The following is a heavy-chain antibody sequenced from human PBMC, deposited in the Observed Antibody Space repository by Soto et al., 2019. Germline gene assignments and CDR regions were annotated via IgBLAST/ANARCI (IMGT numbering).Heavy chain of an antibody. CDR1: GFTFSSYS. V-gene: IGHV3-48*01. D-gene: IGHD4-17*01. CDR3: ARGQEVDYLPYYYYYMDV. Sequence: GGSLRLSCAASGFTFSSYSMNWVRQAPGKGLEWVSYISSSSSTIYYADSVKGRFTISRDNAKNSLYLQMNSLRAEDTAVYYCARGQEVDYLPYYYYYMDVWGKGTTVTVSS. CDR2: ISSSSSTI. J-gene: IGHJ6*03.